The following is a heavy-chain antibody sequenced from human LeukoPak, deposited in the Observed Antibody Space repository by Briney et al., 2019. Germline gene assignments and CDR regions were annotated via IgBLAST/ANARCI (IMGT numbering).Heavy chain of an antibody. CDR1: GFTFSSYS. V-gene: IGHV3-21*04. CDR2: ISGSSSYI. J-gene: IGHJ4*02. CDR3: ARDLGSPGGYGSGSYYSD. D-gene: IGHD3-10*01. Sequence: GGSLRLSCGASGFTFSSYSMNWVRQAPGKGLEWVSSISGSSSYIYYADSVKGRFSISRDNAKNSLYLQMNSLRAEDTAVYYCARDLGSPGGYGSGSYYSDWGQGTLVTVSS.